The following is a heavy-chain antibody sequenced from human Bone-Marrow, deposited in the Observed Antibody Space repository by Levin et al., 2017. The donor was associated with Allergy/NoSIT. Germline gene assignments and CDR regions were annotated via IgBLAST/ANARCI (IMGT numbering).Heavy chain of an antibody. CDR2: ISTTSSTI. Sequence: HSGGSLRLSCAASGFTFSSHSMNWVRQAPGKGLEWVSYISTTSSTIYYADSVKGRFTISRDNAKNSLYLQMNSLRDEDTAVYYCARDHITIFSLYFDYWGPGTLVTVSS. CDR3: ARDHITIFSLYFDY. CDR1: GFTFSSHS. V-gene: IGHV3-48*02. J-gene: IGHJ4*02. D-gene: IGHD3-9*01.